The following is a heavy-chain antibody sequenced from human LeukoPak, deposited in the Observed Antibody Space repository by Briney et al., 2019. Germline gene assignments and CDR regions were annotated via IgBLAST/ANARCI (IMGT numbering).Heavy chain of an antibody. J-gene: IGHJ4*02. CDR1: GGTFSSYA. CDR3: ARGFRIAAAGTFGY. CDR2: IIPIFGTA. Sequence: ASVKVSCKASGGTFSSYAISWVRQAPGQGLEWMGGIIPIFGTANYAQKFQGRVTVTADESTSTAYMELSSLRSEDTAVYYCARGFRIAAAGTFGYWGQGTLATVSS. V-gene: IGHV1-69*13. D-gene: IGHD6-13*01.